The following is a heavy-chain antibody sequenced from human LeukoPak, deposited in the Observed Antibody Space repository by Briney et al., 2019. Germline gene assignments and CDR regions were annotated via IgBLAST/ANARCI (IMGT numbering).Heavy chain of an antibody. Sequence: ASVKISCKASGGSFTSYPISWVRQAPGQGLEWMGGILPVFGTPNYAQGFQGRVTITADESTSTAFMDLTSLRSEDTAVYYCARGSASNWPVDIWGQGTLVTVSS. V-gene: IGHV1-69*01. CDR3: ARGSASNWPVDI. J-gene: IGHJ4*02. CDR1: GGSFTSYP. CDR2: ILPVFGTP. D-gene: IGHD6-13*01.